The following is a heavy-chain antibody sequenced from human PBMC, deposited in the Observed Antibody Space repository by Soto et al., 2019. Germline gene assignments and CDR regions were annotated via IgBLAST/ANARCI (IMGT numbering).Heavy chain of an antibody. D-gene: IGHD3-10*01. V-gene: IGHV3-30-3*01. Sequence: PGGSLRLSCAASGFTFSSYAMHWVRQAPGKGLEWVAVISYDGSNKYYADSVKGRFTISRDNSKNTLYLQMNSLRAEDTAVYYCARSESVWFGELYYWGQGTLVTVSS. J-gene: IGHJ4*02. CDR1: GFTFSSYA. CDR3: ARSESVWFGELYY. CDR2: ISYDGSNK.